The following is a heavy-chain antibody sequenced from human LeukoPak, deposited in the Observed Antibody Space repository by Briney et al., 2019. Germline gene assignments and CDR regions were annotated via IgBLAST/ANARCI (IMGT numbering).Heavy chain of an antibody. CDR3: ARGDFDYGDYYFDY. CDR2: INHSGST. Sequence: PSETLSLTCAVYGGSFSGYYWSWIRQPPGKGREWRGEINHSGSTNYNPSLKSRVTISVDTYKNQFSLKLSSVTAADTAVYYCARGDFDYGDYYFDYWGQGTLVTVSS. V-gene: IGHV4-34*01. CDR1: GGSFSGYY. D-gene: IGHD4-17*01. J-gene: IGHJ4*02.